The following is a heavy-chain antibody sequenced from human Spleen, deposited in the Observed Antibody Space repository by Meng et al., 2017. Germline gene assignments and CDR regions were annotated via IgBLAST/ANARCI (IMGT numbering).Heavy chain of an antibody. D-gene: IGHD6-19*01. J-gene: IGHJ5*02. Sequence: QPPLQESGPGLVKPSEALSLTCIVSGGSISTSGYYWGWIRQPPGKGLEWIGSIGHSGITYYTPSLKSRVTVSIDTSKSQFSLKLTSVTAADTAVYYCVRSSGWVRTGFDPWGQGTLVTVSS. V-gene: IGHV4-39*01. CDR3: VRSSGWVRTGFDP. CDR1: GGSISTSGYY. CDR2: IGHSGIT.